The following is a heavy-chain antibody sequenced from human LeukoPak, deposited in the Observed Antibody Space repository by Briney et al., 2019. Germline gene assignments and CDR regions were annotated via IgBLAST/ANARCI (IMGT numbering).Heavy chain of an antibody. CDR2: ISGSGGST. CDR1: GFTFSSYG. Sequence: PGGSLRLSCAASGFTFSSYGMSWVRQAPGKGLEWVSAISGSGGSTYYADSVKGRFTISRDNAKNSLYLQMNSLRAEDTAVYYCARDRESVTTYASWFDPWGQGTLVTVSS. V-gene: IGHV3-23*01. D-gene: IGHD4-17*01. CDR3: ARDRESVTTYASWFDP. J-gene: IGHJ5*02.